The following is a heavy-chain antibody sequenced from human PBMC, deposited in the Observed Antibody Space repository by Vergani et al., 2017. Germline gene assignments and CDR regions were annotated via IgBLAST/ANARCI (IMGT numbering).Heavy chain of an antibody. V-gene: IGHV3-20*04. D-gene: IGHD2-2*01. J-gene: IGHJ3*01. CDR3: ARRKVPADDAFDV. CDR2: INWNGGST. CDR1: GFTFDDYG. Sequence: EVQLLGSGGGVVRPGGSLRLSCAASGFTFDDYGMSWVRQAPGKGLGWGSGINWNGGSTGYADAMKGRFTISRDNAKNSLYLQMNSLRAEDTALYYCARRKVPADDAFDVWGQGTMVTVSS.